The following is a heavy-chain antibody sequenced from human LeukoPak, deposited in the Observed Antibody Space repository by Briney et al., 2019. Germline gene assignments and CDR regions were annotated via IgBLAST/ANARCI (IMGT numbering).Heavy chain of an antibody. D-gene: IGHD3-22*01. V-gene: IGHV4-31*03. Sequence: SETLSLTCTVSGGSISSGGYYWSWIRQHPGKGLEWIGYIYYSGSTYYNPSLKSRVTISVDTSKNQFSLKLSSATAADTAVYYCAREHYSFDSSGYSNHFDYWGQGTLVTVSS. CDR3: AREHYSFDSSGYSNHFDY. CDR1: GGSISSGGYY. J-gene: IGHJ4*02. CDR2: IYYSGST.